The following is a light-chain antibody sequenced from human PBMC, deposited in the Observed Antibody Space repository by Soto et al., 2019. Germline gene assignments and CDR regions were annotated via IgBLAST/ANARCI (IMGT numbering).Light chain of an antibody. Sequence: IVLTQDSAPLSLFPGERATLSRRASQSVTSYLAWYQQRPGQAPRLLIYDASTRATGIPDRFSGSGSGTEFTLTISSLQSEDFAVYYCQQYNSWPPITFGQGTRLEIK. J-gene: IGKJ5*01. CDR2: DAS. CDR1: QSVTSY. CDR3: QQYNSWPPIT. V-gene: IGKV3-15*01.